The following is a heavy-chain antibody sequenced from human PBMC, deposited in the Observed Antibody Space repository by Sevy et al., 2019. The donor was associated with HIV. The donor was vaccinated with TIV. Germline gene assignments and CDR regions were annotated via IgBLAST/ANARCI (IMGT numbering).Heavy chain of an antibody. J-gene: IGHJ4*02. CDR3: ARAEQTYFFDY. Sequence: GGSLRLSCAASGFTFNKYNMNWVRQAPGKGLEWVSTITGYSTDIYYADSVKRRFTISRDDAKNSLYLQMNGLRAEDTAIYYCARAEQTYFFDYWGQGTLVTVSS. V-gene: IGHV3-21*06. CDR1: GFTFNKYN. CDR2: ITGYSTDI.